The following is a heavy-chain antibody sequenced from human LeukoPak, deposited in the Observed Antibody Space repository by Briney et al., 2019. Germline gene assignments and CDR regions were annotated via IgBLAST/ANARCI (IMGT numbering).Heavy chain of an antibody. J-gene: IGHJ3*02. CDR2: ISGSGGST. CDR1: GFTVSSNY. D-gene: IGHD3-22*01. Sequence: GGSLRLSCAVSGFTVSSNYMSWVRQAPGKGLEWVSAISGSGGSTYYADSVKGRFTISRDNSKNTLYLQMNSLRAEDTAVYYCAKVYYDSSGYGGDAFDIWGQGTVVTVSS. V-gene: IGHV3-23*01. CDR3: AKVYYDSSGYGGDAFDI.